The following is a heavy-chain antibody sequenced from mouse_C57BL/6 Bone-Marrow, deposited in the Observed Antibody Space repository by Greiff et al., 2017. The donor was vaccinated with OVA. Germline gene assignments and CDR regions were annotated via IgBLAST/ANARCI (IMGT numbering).Heavy chain of an antibody. CDR3: ARLRGEYYFDY. D-gene: IGHD1-1*01. V-gene: IGHV14-2*01. J-gene: IGHJ2*01. Sequence: VQLQQSGAELVKPGASVKLSCTASGFNIKDYYMHWVKQRTEQGLEWIGRIDPEDGETKYAPKFQGKATITADTSSNTAYLQLSSLTSEDTAVYYCARLRGEYYFDYWGQGTTLTVSS. CDR1: GFNIKDYY. CDR2: IDPEDGET.